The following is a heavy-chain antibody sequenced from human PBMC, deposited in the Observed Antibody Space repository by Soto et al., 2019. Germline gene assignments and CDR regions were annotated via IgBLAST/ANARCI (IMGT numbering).Heavy chain of an antibody. J-gene: IGHJ3*02. D-gene: IGHD6-13*01. CDR3: AKIAAAGDAFDI. CDR2: IYRGDST. CDR1: GFTFSSYG. V-gene: IGHV3-NL1*01. Sequence: PGGSLRLSCAASGFTFSSYGMHWVRQGPGKGLEWVSTIYRGDSTYYADSVKGRFTISRDNSKNTLYLQMNSLRAEDTAVYYCAKIAAAGDAFDIWGQGTMVTVSS.